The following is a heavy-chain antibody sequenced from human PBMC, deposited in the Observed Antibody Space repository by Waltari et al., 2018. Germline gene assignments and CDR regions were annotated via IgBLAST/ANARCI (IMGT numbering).Heavy chain of an antibody. CDR3: ARGGYCSSTSCWLNYYYYGMDV. V-gene: IGHV3-30*01. CDR2: ISYDGSNK. J-gene: IGHJ6*02. CDR1: GYTLTELS. Sequence: QVQLVQSGAEVKKPGASVKVSCKVSGYTLTELSMPWVRQAPGKGLAWVAVISYDGSNKYYADSVKGRFTISRDNSKNTLYLQMNSLRAEDTAVYYCARGGYCSSTSCWLNYYYYGMDVWGQGTTVTVSS. D-gene: IGHD2-2*01.